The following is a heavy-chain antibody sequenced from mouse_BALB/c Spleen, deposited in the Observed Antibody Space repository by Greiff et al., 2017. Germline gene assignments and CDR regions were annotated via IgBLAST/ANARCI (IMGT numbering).Heavy chain of an antibody. J-gene: IGHJ4*01. Sequence: QVQLKQSGPGLVAPSQSLSITCTVSGFSLTSYGVHWVRQPPGKGLEWLGVIWAGGSTNYNSALMSRLSISKDNSKSQVFLKMNSLQTDDTATYYCAKGYGSSPYAMDYWGQGTSVTVSS. CDR1: GFSLTSYG. CDR3: AKGYGSSPYAMDY. V-gene: IGHV2-9*02. CDR2: IWAGGST. D-gene: IGHD1-1*01.